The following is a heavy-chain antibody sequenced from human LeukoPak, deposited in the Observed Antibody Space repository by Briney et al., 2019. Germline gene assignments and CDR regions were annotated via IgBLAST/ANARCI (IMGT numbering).Heavy chain of an antibody. D-gene: IGHD1-1*01. J-gene: IGHJ4*02. V-gene: IGHV3-23*01. CDR1: GFTFSSYG. CDR3: VSGTFEY. CDR2: ISGSGGSM. Sequence: GGSLRLSCAASGFTFSSYGLTWVRQAPGKGLEWVSVISGSGGSMYYADSVKGRFTISRDNSKNTLYLQMNSLRAEDTAVYYCVSGTFEYWGQGTLVTVSS.